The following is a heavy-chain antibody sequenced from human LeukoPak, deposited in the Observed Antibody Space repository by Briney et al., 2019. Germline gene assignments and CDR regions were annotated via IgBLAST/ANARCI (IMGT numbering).Heavy chain of an antibody. CDR2: IYTSGSP. D-gene: IGHD3-10*01. J-gene: IGHJ6*03. Sequence: SETLSLTCTVSGGSISSYYWSWIRQPAGKGLEWIGRIYTSGSPNYNPSLKSRVTMSVDMSKNQFSLNLSPVTAADTAVYYCARDLRLRGYYYYMDVWGKGTTVTVSS. CDR1: GGSISSYY. CDR3: ARDLRLRGYYYYMDV. V-gene: IGHV4-4*07.